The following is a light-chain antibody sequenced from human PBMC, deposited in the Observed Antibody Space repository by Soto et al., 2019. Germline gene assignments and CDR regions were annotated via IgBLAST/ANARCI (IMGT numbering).Light chain of an antibody. CDR1: DVGSYGV. V-gene: IGLV2-23*01. J-gene: IGLJ1*01. Sequence: QSALTQPASVSGSPGQSITISCSDVGSYGVVSWYQQHPGKVPKLMIYDGTQRPSAVSDRFSGSKSANTASLTISGLQAEDEADYYCSLDAGPNTYVFGTGNKLTVL. CDR3: SLDAGPNTYV. CDR2: DGT.